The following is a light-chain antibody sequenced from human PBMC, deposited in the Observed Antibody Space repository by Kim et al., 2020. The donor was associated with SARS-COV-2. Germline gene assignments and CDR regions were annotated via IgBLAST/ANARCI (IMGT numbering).Light chain of an antibody. CDR3: QQYGSSPNT. CDR2: GAS. V-gene: IGKV3-20*01. J-gene: IGKJ4*02. Sequence: EIVLTQSPGTLSLSPGERATLSCRASQSVSSSYLAWYQQKPGQAPRLLIYGASSRATGIPDRFSGSGSGTDFTLTISRLEPEHFAVYYCQQYGSSPNTFGGGTKVDIK. CDR1: QSVSSSY.